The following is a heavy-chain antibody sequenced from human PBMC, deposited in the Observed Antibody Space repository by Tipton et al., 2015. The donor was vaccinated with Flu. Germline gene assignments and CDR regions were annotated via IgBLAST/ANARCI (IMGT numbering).Heavy chain of an antibody. V-gene: IGHV3-30*04. D-gene: IGHD1-14*01. CDR3: AREPPSRAFDI. CDR2: ISYDGSNK. J-gene: IGHJ3*02. Sequence: SLRLSCAASGFTFSSYAMHWVRQAPGKGLEWVSVISYDGSNKYYADSVKGRFTISRDNSKNTLYLQMNSLRAEDTAVYYCAREPPSRAFDIWGQGTMVTVSS. CDR1: GFTFSSYA.